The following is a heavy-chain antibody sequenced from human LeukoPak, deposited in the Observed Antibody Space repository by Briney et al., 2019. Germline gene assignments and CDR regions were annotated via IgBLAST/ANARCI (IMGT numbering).Heavy chain of an antibody. D-gene: IGHD3-10*01. V-gene: IGHV1-46*01. Sequence: GASVKVSCKASGYTFTNYYIHWVRQAPGQGLEWMGIINPSGGSTGYALKFQDRVTMTRDTSTSTLYMELSSLRSEDTAVYYCARDVFGLDYWGQGTLVTVSS. CDR2: INPSGGST. CDR1: GYTFTNYY. J-gene: IGHJ4*02. CDR3: ARDVFGLDY.